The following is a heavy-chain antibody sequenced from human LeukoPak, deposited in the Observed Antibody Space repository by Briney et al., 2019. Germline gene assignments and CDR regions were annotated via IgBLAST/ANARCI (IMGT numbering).Heavy chain of an antibody. J-gene: IGHJ5*02. CDR3: ARGGLSSGWYLDWFDP. V-gene: IGHV1-69*05. CDR2: IIPIFGTA. D-gene: IGHD6-19*01. CDR1: GGTFSSYA. Sequence: ASVKVSCKASGGTFSSYAISWVRQAPGQGLEWMGGIIPIFGTANYAQKFQGRVTITTDESTSTAYMELSSLRSEDTAVYYCARGGLSSGWYLDWFDPWGQGTLVTVSS.